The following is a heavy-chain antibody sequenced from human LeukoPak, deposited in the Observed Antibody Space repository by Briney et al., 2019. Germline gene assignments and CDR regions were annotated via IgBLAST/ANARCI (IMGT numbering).Heavy chain of an antibody. J-gene: IGHJ5*02. D-gene: IGHD5-12*01. V-gene: IGHV1-3*01. CDR1: GYTFTSYA. CDR3: ARDRGYSGYDQRYNWFDP. Sequence: ASVKVSCKASGYTFTSYAMHWVRQAPGQRLEWMGWINAGNGNTKYSQKFQGRVTITRDTSASTAYMELSSLRSEDTAVYYCARDRGYSGYDQRYNWFDPWGQGTLVTVS. CDR2: INAGNGNT.